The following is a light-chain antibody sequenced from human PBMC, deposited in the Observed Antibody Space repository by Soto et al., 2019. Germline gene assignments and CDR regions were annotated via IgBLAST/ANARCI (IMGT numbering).Light chain of an antibody. V-gene: IGLV2-14*03. Sequence: QSALTQPASVSGSPGQSITISCTGTRSDIGAYIFVSWYQQHPGKAPKLIIYDIANRPSGVSYRFSGSKSANTASLTISGLQADDEADYYCVSFTTKKSYVFGTGTKVTVL. J-gene: IGLJ1*01. CDR2: DIA. CDR3: VSFTTKKSYV. CDR1: RSDIGAYIF.